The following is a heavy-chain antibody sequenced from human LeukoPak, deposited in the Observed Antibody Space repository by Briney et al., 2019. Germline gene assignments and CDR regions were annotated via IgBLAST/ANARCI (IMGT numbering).Heavy chain of an antibody. V-gene: IGHV1-69*13. CDR2: IIPIFGTA. D-gene: IGHD3-3*01. CDR1: GGTFSSYA. J-gene: IGHJ4*02. Sequence: ASVKVSCTGSGGTFSSYATSWVRQAPGQGLEWMERIIPIFGTANYAQKFQGRVTITADESTSTAYMELCSLRSEDTAVYYCAWVGDFWSGYYTFDYWGQGTLVTVSS. CDR3: AWVGDFWSGYYTFDY.